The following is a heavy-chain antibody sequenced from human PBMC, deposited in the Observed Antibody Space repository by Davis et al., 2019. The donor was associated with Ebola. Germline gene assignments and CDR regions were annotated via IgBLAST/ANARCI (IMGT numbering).Heavy chain of an antibody. J-gene: IGHJ4*02. CDR1: GGSISSYY. D-gene: IGHD6-6*01. CDR2: IYYSGST. CDR3: ARDRGIAARFFGY. V-gene: IGHV4-59*01. Sequence: MPGGSLRLSCTVSGGSISSYYWSWIRQPPGKGLEWIGYIYYSGSTNYNPSLKSRVNISVDTSKNQFSLKLSSVTAADTAVYYCARDRGIAARFFGYWGQGTLVTVSS.